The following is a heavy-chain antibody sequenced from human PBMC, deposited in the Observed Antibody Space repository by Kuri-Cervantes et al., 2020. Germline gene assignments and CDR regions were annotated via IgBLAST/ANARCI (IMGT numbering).Heavy chain of an antibody. V-gene: IGHV4-4*02. CDR3: GGTMVRGVIMADY. CDR1: GGSISSSNW. Sequence: SCAVSGGSISSSNWWSWVRQPPGKGLEWIGEIYHSGSTNYNPSLKSRVTISVDKSKNQFSLKLSSVTAADTAVYYCGGTMVRGVIMADYWGQGTLVTVSS. CDR2: IYHSGST. D-gene: IGHD3-10*01. J-gene: IGHJ4*02.